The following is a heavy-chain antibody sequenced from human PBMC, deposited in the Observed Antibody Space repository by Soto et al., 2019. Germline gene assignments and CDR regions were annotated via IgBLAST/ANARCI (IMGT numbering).Heavy chain of an antibody. CDR2: IWYDGSNT. Sequence: LSLSFAPPDSSLGRYGRAGFRRAPGKGLEWVAGIWYDGSNTFYSDAVKGRFSISRDNSKNTVDLQMNSLRAEDAAVYYCAKSIAAATGWLDPWGQGIKVTVSS. CDR1: DSSLGRYG. J-gene: IGHJ5*02. CDR3: AKSIAAATGWLDP. D-gene: IGHD6-25*01. V-gene: IGHV3-33*06.